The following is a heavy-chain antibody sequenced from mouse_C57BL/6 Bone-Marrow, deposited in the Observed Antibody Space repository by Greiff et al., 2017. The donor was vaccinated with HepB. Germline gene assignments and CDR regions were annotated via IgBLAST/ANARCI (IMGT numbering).Heavy chain of an antibody. D-gene: IGHD2-1*01. Sequence: VHLVESGPGLVAPSQRLSITCTVSGFSLTSYGVHWVRQPPGKGLEWLVVIWSDGSTTYNSALKSRLSISKDNSKSQVFLKMNSLQTDDTAMYYCASGGYGNSYYYAMDYWGQGTSVTVSS. CDR2: IWSDGST. CDR1: GFSLTSYG. V-gene: IGHV2-6*03. J-gene: IGHJ4*01. CDR3: ASGGYGNSYYYAMDY.